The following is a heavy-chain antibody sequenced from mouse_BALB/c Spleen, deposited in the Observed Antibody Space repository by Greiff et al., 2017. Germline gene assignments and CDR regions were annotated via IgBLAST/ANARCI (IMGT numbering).Heavy chain of an antibody. CDR3: ARVDYGPASFAY. D-gene: IGHD1-1*01. CDR2: IWAGGST. CDR1: GFSLTSYG. Sequence: QVQLKESGPGLVAPSQSLSITCTVSGFSLTSYGVHWVRQPSGKGLEWLGVIWAGGSTNYNSALMSRLSISKDNSKSQVFLKMYSLQSDDTAMYYCARVDYGPASFAYWGQGTLVTVSA. J-gene: IGHJ3*01. V-gene: IGHV2-9*02.